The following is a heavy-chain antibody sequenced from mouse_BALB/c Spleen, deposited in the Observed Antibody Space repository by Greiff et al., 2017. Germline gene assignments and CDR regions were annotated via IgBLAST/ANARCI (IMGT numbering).Heavy chain of an antibody. CDR3: ARFGNYEFAY. V-gene: IGHV2-9*02. J-gene: IGHJ3*01. CDR2: IWAGGST. Sequence: VQLVESGPGLVAPSQSLSITCTVSGFSLTSYGVHWVRQPPGKGLEWLGVIWAGGSTNYNSALMSRLSISKDNSKSQVFLKMNSLQTDDTAMYYCARFGNYEFAYWGQGTLVTVSA. D-gene: IGHD2-1*01. CDR1: GFSLTSYG.